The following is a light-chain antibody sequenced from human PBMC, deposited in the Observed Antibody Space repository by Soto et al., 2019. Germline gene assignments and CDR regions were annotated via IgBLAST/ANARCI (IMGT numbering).Light chain of an antibody. CDR2: GAS. J-gene: IGKJ1*01. V-gene: IGKV3-20*01. CDR3: QQYGSSSWT. Sequence: EIVLTQSPGTLSLSPGERATLSCRASQSVSSTYLAWYQQQPGQAPRRLIYGASNRATGIPDRFSGSGSGTDFTLTISRLEPEDFAVYYCQQYGSSSWTFGQGTKVEIK. CDR1: QSVSSTY.